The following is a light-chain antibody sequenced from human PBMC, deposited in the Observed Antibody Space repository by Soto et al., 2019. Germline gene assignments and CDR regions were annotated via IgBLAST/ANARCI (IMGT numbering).Light chain of an antibody. V-gene: IGKV1-5*03. CDR2: KAS. CDR3: QQYNSYSS. J-gene: IGKJ1*01. CDR1: QSIGSW. Sequence: DIQMTQSPYTLSPSVGDRVSITCRASQSIGSWLAWFQQKPGKAPKVLIYKASSLESGVPSRFSGSGSGTEFTLTISSLQPDDFATYYCQQYNSYSSLGQGTKVDLK.